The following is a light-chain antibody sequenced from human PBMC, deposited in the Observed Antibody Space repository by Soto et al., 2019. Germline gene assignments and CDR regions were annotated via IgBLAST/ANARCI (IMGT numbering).Light chain of an antibody. CDR1: SSDVGSYDL. CDR3: CSYAGSSTSV. V-gene: IGLV2-23*01. CDR2: EGS. Sequence: QSALTQPASVSGSPGQSITISCTGTSSDVGSYDLVSWCQQHPGKAPKLMIYEGSERPSGVSNRFSGSKSGNTASLTISGLQAEDEADYYCCSYAGSSTSVFGGGTKLTVL. J-gene: IGLJ2*01.